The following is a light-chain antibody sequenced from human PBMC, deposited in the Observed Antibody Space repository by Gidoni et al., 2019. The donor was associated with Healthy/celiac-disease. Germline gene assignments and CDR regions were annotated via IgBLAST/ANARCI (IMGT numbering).Light chain of an antibody. CDR1: QSVSSSY. J-gene: IGKJ1*01. CDR2: AAS. Sequence: EIVLTQSPGTLSLSPGERATLSCRASQSVSSSYLAWYQQHPGQAPRLLIYAASSRATGIPDRFSGSGSGTDFTLTISRLEPEDFAVYYCQQYGSSLWTFGEGTKVELK. V-gene: IGKV3-20*01. CDR3: QQYGSSLWT.